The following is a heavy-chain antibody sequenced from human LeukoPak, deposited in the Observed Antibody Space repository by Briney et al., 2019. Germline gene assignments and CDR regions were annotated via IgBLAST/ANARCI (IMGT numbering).Heavy chain of an antibody. CDR1: GFTFSSYA. CDR3: AKGVYYDSSGSGFDY. CDR2: ISGSGGST. D-gene: IGHD3-22*01. J-gene: IGHJ4*02. V-gene: IGHV3-23*01. Sequence: GGSLRLSCAASGFTFSSYAMSWVRQAPGKGLEWVSAISGSGGSTYYADSVKGRFTISRDNAKNSLYLQMNSLRAEDTALYYCAKGVYYDSSGSGFDYWGQGTLVTVSS.